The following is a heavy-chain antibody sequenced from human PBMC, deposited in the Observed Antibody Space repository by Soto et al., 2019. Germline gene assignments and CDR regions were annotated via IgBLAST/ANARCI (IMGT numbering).Heavy chain of an antibody. CDR3: ARGKGGRQNYGMDV. CDR1: GFTFSSYG. J-gene: IGHJ6*02. CDR2: IWYDGSNK. Sequence: QVQLVESGGGVVQPGRSLRLSCAASGFTFSSYGMHWVRQPPGKGLEWVAVIWYDGSNKYYADSVKGRFTISSDNSKNTLYLQMNSLRADDTAVYYCARGKGGRQNYGMDVWGQGTTVTVSS. V-gene: IGHV3-33*01.